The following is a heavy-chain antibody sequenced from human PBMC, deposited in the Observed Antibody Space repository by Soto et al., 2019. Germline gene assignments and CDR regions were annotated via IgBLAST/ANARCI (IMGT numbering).Heavy chain of an antibody. CDR2: MNPNSGKT. V-gene: IGHV1-8*01. D-gene: IGHD7-27*01. CDR3: ARVMGIRGYYYCGMDV. Sequence: QVQLVQSGAEVKKPGASVKVSCKASGYTFTSYDINWVRQATGQGLEWMGWMNPNSGKTGYAQKFQGRVTMTRNTSISKAYMELSSLRSEDTAVYYCARVMGIRGYYYCGMDVWGQGTTVTVSS. CDR1: GYTFTSYD. J-gene: IGHJ6*02.